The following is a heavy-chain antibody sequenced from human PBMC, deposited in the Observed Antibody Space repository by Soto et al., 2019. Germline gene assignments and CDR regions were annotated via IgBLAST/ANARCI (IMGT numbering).Heavy chain of an antibody. CDR3: AGERMGGGFGELEVGWFDP. J-gene: IGHJ5*02. D-gene: IGHD3-10*01. CDR1: GGSISSGGYY. Sequence: QVQLQESGPGLVKPSQTLSLTCTVSGGSISSGGYYWSWIRQHPGKGLEWIGYIYYSGSTYYNPSLKSRVTVSVDTSKNQFSLKLGSVTAADTAVYYCAGERMGGGFGELEVGWFDPWGQGTLVTVSS. V-gene: IGHV4-31*03. CDR2: IYYSGST.